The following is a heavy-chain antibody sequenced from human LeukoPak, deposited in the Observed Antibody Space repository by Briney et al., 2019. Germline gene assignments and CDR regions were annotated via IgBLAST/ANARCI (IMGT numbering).Heavy chain of an antibody. D-gene: IGHD3-10*01. V-gene: IGHV1-2*02. Sequence: ASVKVSRKASGYTFTGYYMHWVRQAPGQGLEWMGWINPNSGGTNYAQKFQGRVTMTRDTSINTAYMELSRLRSDDTAVYYCARSRGELLWFGELLIDYWGQGTLVTVSS. CDR3: ARSRGELLWFGELLIDY. CDR2: INPNSGGT. J-gene: IGHJ4*02. CDR1: GYTFTGYY.